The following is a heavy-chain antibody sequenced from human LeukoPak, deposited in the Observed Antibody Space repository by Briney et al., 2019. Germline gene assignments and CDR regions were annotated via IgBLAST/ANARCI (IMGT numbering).Heavy chain of an antibody. D-gene: IGHD5-18*01. CDR2: ISFDGTNK. CDR3: AKERTGGYPPY. Sequence: GGSLRLSCAASGFTFSSYSMNWVRQAPGKGLEWVAVISFDGTNKYYADSVKGRFTISRDNSKNTLYLQMNSLRAEDTAVYYCAKERTGGYPPYWGQGTLVTVSS. V-gene: IGHV3-30*18. J-gene: IGHJ4*02. CDR1: GFTFSSYS.